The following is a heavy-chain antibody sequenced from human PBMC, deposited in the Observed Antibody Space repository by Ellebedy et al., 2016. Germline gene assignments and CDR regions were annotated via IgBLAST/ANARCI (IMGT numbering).Heavy chain of an antibody. Sequence: GGSLRLSXAVSGLTFSNFFMSWVRQAPGRGLEWVATISAKGDKRDLADSVQGRFTISRDNFRNTLHLQMSNLRGEDTAVYYCRQGHYADYWGQGTWSPSPQ. D-gene: IGHD2-2*01. J-gene: IGHJ4*02. CDR2: ISAKGDKR. V-gene: IGHV3-23*01. CDR1: GLTFSNFF. CDR3: RQGHYADY.